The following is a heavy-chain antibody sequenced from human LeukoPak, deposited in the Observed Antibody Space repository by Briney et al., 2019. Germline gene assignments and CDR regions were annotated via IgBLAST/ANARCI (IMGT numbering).Heavy chain of an antibody. Sequence: SETLSLTCTVSGGSISTYFWSWIRQPPGKGLEWIGYIYYSGSTNYNPSLKSRVTISLDTSKNQFSLILTSVTAADTAVYYCARQTGAGLFILPGGQGTLVTVSS. V-gene: IGHV4-59*08. CDR1: GGSISTYF. CDR2: IYYSGST. CDR3: ARQTGAGLFILP. D-gene: IGHD3-3*01. J-gene: IGHJ4*02.